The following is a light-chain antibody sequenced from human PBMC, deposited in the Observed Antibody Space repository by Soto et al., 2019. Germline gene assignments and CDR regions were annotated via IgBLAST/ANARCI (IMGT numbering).Light chain of an antibody. CDR2: EAN. CDR1: SSDVGSYNL. Sequence: QSALTQPASVSGSPGQSITISCTGTSSDVGSYNLVSWYQQHPGKAPKLMIYEANKRPSGVSDRFSGSKSGNTAALTLSGLQAEDEAEDYCSSYAGDSTSVVFGGGTKLTVL. J-gene: IGLJ2*01. V-gene: IGLV2-23*01. CDR3: SSYAGDSTSVV.